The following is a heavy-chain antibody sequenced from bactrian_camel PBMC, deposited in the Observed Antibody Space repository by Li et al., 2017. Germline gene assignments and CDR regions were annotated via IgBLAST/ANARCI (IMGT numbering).Heavy chain of an antibody. D-gene: IGHD1*01. CDR3: AAGRFLMHGGPCSLVEVAFDI. Sequence: HVQLVESGGGSVQTGGSLRLSCTTSGAPFDAGDMGWYRQAPGKEREGVAAIHTGDSTTTYTDSVKGRFTISHDSTNDTLYLQMNDLKPEDTAMYYCAAGRFLMHGGPCSLVEVAFDIWGQGTQVTVS. CDR1: GAPFDAGD. J-gene: IGHJ4*01. V-gene: IGHV3S61*01. CDR2: IHTGDSTT.